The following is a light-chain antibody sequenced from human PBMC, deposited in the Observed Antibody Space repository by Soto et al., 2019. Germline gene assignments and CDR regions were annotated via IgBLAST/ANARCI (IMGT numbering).Light chain of an antibody. V-gene: IGLV1-40*01. CDR3: QSYDSSLGGSGV. Sequence: QSVLTQPPSVSGAPGQRVTISCTGNNSNIGAGYDVHWYQQLPGAAPKLLIYGNNNRPSGVPDRFSGSKSGTSASLAITGLQAEDEADYYCQSYDSSLGGSGVFGGGTKLPS. CDR2: GNN. CDR1: NSNIGAGYD. J-gene: IGLJ3*02.